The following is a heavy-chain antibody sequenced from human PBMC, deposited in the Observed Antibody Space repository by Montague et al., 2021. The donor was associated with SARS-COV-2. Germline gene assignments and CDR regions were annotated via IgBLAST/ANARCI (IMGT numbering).Heavy chain of an antibody. CDR3: AKDSGSGSDY. D-gene: IGHD3-10*01. CDR1: GFTFSSYA. J-gene: IGHJ4*02. V-gene: IGHV3-23*01. Sequence: SLSLSCSASGFTFSSYAMSWVRQAPVKGLEWVSAISGSGGSTYYSDSVKGRFTISRDNSKNTLYLQMNSLRAEDTAVYYCAKDSGSGSDYWGQGTLVTVSS. CDR2: ISGSGGST.